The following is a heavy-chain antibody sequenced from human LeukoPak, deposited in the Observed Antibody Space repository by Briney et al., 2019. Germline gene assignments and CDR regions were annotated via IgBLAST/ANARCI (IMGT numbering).Heavy chain of an antibody. CDR3: ARDLWESGSYYEEWSY. J-gene: IGHJ4*02. V-gene: IGHV1-18*01. Sequence: ASVKVSCKASGYTFTIHGISWVRQAPGQGLEWMGWISAYNGNTNYAQKLQGRVTMTTDTSTSTAYMELRSLRSDDTAVYYCARDLWESGSYYEEWSYWGQGTLVTVSS. D-gene: IGHD1-26*01. CDR1: GYTFTIHG. CDR2: ISAYNGNT.